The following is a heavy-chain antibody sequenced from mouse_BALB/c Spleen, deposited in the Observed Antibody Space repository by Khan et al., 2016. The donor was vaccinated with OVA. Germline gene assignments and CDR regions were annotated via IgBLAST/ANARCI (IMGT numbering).Heavy chain of an antibody. V-gene: IGHV1S56*01. Sequence: QVQLKQSGPELVKPGAFVKISCKASGYTFTAYDINWVKQRPGQGLEWIGWIYPGDGSTKYNENFKGKATLTADKSSNTAYMQLSSLTSEISAVYFCAREGVRGVAMDYWGQGTSVSVSS. CDR2: IYPGDGST. D-gene: IGHD1-1*01. CDR1: GYTFTAYD. J-gene: IGHJ4*01. CDR3: AREGVRGVAMDY.